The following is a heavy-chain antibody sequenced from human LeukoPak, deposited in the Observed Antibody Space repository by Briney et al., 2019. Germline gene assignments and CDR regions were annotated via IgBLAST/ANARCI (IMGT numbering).Heavy chain of an antibody. V-gene: IGHV3-49*03. J-gene: IGHJ5*01. Sequence: PGGSLRLSCTTSGFTFGDYAMSWFRQAPGKGLKWVGFVRSKAYGGTTEYAASLKGRITISRDDSKTIAYLQMSSLKTEDTAVYYCSRGRRSPDSWGQGTLLTVSS. D-gene: IGHD5-24*01. CDR2: VRSKAYGGTT. CDR3: SRGRRSPDS. CDR1: GFTFGDYA.